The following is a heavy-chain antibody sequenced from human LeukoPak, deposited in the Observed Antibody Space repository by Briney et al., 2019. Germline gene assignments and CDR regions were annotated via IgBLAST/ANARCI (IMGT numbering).Heavy chain of an antibody. V-gene: IGHV3-33*01. D-gene: IGHD6-13*01. Sequence: GGSLRLSYAASGFTFSSYGIHWVRQAPGKGLEWVAVIWYDGINKYYADSVRGRFTISRDNSYNTLYLQMNSLRAEDTAVYYCARDLRAAAVYYYFGMDVWGQGTTVTVSS. J-gene: IGHJ6*02. CDR2: IWYDGINK. CDR1: GFTFSSYG. CDR3: ARDLRAAAVYYYFGMDV.